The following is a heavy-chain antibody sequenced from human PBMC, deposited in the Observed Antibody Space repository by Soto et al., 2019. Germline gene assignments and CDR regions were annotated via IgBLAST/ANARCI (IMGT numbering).Heavy chain of an antibody. V-gene: IGHV3-7*04. D-gene: IGHD3-3*01. Sequence: EVQLVESGGGLVQPGGSLRLSCAASGFTFSSYWMSWVRQAPGKGLEWVANIKQDGSEKYYVDSVKGRFTISRDNAKNSLYLQMNSLRAEDTAVYYCAGGLSVFGMVYFPPFASWGKETRFTASS. CDR1: GFTFSSYW. CDR2: IKQDGSEK. J-gene: IGHJ4*02. CDR3: AGGLSVFGMVYFPPFAS.